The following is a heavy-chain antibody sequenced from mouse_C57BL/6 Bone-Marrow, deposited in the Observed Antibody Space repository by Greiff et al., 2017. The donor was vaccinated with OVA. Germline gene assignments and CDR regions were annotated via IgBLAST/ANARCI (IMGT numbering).Heavy chain of an antibody. CDR3: ARDLTTLVAWFAY. J-gene: IGHJ3*01. V-gene: IGHV5-4*01. Sequence: EVKLMEPGGGLVKPGGSLKLSCAASGFTFSSYAMSWVRQTPEKRLEWVATISDGGSYTYYPDNVKGRFTISRDNAKNNLYRQMSHLKSEDTAMYYGARDLTTLVAWFAYWGQGTLVTVSA. D-gene: IGHD1-1*01. CDR1: GFTFSSYA. CDR2: ISDGGSYT.